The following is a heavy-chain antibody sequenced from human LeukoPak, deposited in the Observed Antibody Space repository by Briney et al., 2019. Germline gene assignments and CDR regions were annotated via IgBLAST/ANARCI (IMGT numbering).Heavy chain of an antibody. J-gene: IGHJ4*02. D-gene: IGHD3-16*01. CDR2: IAAYNGLT. V-gene: IGHV1-18*01. CDR3: VRSYGLEGDY. CDR1: GYSFTGCG. Sequence: ASVKVSCKASGYSFTGCGVAWVRQAPGQGLEWMGWIAAYNGLTNYAENLQGRLTLSTDTSTSTAFMELRNLTSDDTAVYFCVRSYGLEGDYWGRGTLVTVSS.